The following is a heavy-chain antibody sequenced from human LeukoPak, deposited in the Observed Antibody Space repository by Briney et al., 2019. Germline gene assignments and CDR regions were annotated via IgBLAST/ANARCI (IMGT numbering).Heavy chain of an antibody. CDR1: GGSISSYY. CDR3: AAYSSSWYGDAFDI. V-gene: IGHV4-59*01. D-gene: IGHD6-13*01. Sequence: SETLSLTCTVSGGSISSYYWSWIRQPPGKGLEWIGYIYYSGSTNYNPSLKSRVTISVDTSKNQFSLKLSSVTAADTAVYYCAAYSSSWYGDAFDIWGQGTVVTVSS. J-gene: IGHJ3*02. CDR2: IYYSGST.